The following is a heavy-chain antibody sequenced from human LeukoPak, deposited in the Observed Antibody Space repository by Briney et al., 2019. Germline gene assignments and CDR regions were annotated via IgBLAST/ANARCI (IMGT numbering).Heavy chain of an antibody. CDR3: ARHPCTSSCRGGFDY. D-gene: IGHD2-2*01. J-gene: IGHJ4*02. V-gene: IGHV4-61*08. CDR2: IYYSGST. Sequence: SETLSLTCTVSGGSISSGDYYWSWIRQPPGKGLEWIGYIYYSGSTNYNPSLKSRVTISVDTSKNQFSLKLNSVTAADTAVYYCARHPCTSSCRGGFDYWGQGTLVTVSS. CDR1: GGSISSGDYY.